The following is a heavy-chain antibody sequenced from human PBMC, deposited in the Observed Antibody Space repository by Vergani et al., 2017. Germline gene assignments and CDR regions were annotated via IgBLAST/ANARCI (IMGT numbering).Heavy chain of an antibody. CDR1: GGSISSYY. CDR2: IYYSGST. CDR3: ARDIVVVPAAIGSVGVYYYYGMDV. D-gene: IGHD2-2*01. Sequence: QVQLQESGPGLVKPSETLSLTCTVSGGSISSYYWSWIRQPPGKGLEWIGYIYYSGSTNHNPSLKSRVTISVDTSKNHFSLKLSSVTAADTAVYYCARDIVVVPAAIGSVGVYYYYGMDVWGQGTTVTVSS. V-gene: IGHV4-59*01. J-gene: IGHJ6*02.